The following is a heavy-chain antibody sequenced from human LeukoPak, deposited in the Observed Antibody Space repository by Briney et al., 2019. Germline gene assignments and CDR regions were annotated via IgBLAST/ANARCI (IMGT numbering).Heavy chain of an antibody. J-gene: IGHJ3*02. CDR1: GFTFSSYS. V-gene: IGHV3-21*04. Sequence: GGSLRLSCAASGFTFSSYSMNWVRQAPGKGLEWVSSISISSSYIYYADSVKGRFTISRDNAKDSLYLQMNSLRAEDTALYYCVRIYCSGGGCYSAFDIWGQGTKVTVSS. CDR2: ISISSSYI. CDR3: VRIYCSGGGCYSAFDI. D-gene: IGHD2-15*01.